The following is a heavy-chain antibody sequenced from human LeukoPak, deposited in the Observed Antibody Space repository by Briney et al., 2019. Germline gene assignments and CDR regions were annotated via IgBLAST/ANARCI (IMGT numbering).Heavy chain of an antibody. Sequence: SETLSLTCTVSGDAISSYYWSWIRQSPGKGLEWIGYIYYSGSTNYNPSLKSRVTISVDTSKNQFSLKLSSVTAADTAVYYCAREDCSGTSCSEYVWGQGTTVTVSS. V-gene: IGHV4-59*01. CDR2: IYYSGST. CDR1: GDAISSYY. D-gene: IGHD2-2*01. J-gene: IGHJ6*02. CDR3: AREDCSGTSCSEYV.